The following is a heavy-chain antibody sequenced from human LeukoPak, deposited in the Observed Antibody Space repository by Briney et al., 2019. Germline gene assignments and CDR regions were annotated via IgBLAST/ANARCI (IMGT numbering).Heavy chain of an antibody. Sequence: GGSLRLSCAASGFTFDDYAMPWVRQAPGKGLEWVSLISWDGGSTYYADSVKGRFTISRDNSKNSLYLQMNSLRAEDTALYYCAKDTNPVRDYYDSSGMDYWGQGTLVTVSS. CDR3: AKDTNPVRDYYDSSGMDY. CDR2: ISWDGGST. V-gene: IGHV3-43D*03. CDR1: GFTFDDYA. D-gene: IGHD3-22*01. J-gene: IGHJ4*02.